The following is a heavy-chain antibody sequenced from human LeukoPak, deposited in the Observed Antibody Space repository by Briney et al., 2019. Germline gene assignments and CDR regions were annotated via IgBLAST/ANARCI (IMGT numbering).Heavy chain of an antibody. D-gene: IGHD1-7*01. V-gene: IGHV3-21*01. Sequence: GGSLRLSCAASGFTFSSYSMNWVRQAPGKGLEWVSSISSSSSYIYYADSVKGRFTISRDNAKNSLYLQMNSLRAEDTAVYYCARDGASRYNWNSDWFDPWGQGTLVTVSS. CDR1: GFTFSSYS. J-gene: IGHJ5*02. CDR3: ARDGASRYNWNSDWFDP. CDR2: ISSSSSYI.